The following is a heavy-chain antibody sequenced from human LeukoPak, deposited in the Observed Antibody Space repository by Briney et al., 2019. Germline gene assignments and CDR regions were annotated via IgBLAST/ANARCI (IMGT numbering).Heavy chain of an antibody. Sequence: ASETLSLTCTVSGGYISTSNYYWGWIRQPPGKGLEWIGYIYYSGSTYYNPSVKSRFTISVEKTKNQFSLKLSSVTAADTAVYYCARDRTFYGSGIKPDAFDIWGQGTMVTVSS. D-gene: IGHD3-10*01. V-gene: IGHV4-30-4*08. CDR2: IYYSGST. CDR3: ARDRTFYGSGIKPDAFDI. CDR1: GGYISTSNYY. J-gene: IGHJ3*02.